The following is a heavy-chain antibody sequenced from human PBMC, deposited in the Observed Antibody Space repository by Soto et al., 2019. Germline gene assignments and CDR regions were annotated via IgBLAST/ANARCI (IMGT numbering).Heavy chain of an antibody. CDR3: ASGGRRHDRVYSHYYYYGMDV. CDR2: IIPILGIA. J-gene: IGHJ6*02. Sequence: ASVKVSCKASGGTFSSYAISWVRQAPGQGLEWMGRIIPILGIANYAQKFQGRITITADKSTSTAYMELSSLRSEDTAVYYCASGGRRHDRVYSHYYYYGMDVWGQGTTVTVSS. V-gene: IGHV1-69*04. CDR1: GGTFSSYA. D-gene: IGHD2-15*01.